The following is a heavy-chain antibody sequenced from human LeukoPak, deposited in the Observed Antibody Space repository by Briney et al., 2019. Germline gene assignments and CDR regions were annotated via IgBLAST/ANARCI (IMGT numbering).Heavy chain of an antibody. CDR3: ARDIVRGRDGYNYAY. CDR2: IIPIFGTA. V-gene: IGHV1-69*13. J-gene: IGHJ4*02. Sequence: SVKVSCKASGGTFSSYAISWVRQAPGQGLEWMGGIIPIFGTANYAQKFQGRVTITADESTSTAYMELSSLRSEDTAVYYCARDIVRGRDGYNYAYWGQGTLVTVSS. CDR1: GGTFSSYA. D-gene: IGHD5-24*01.